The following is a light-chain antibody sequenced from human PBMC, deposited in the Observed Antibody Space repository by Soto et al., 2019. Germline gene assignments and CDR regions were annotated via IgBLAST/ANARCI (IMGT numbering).Light chain of an antibody. CDR2: AAS. CDR3: LQHNSYPFT. V-gene: IGKV1-5*01. CDR1: QSISSW. J-gene: IGKJ5*01. Sequence: DIRITQSPSTLSASVVDRVTITCRASQSISSWLAWYQQKPGKVPQRLIYAASSLQSGVPSRFSGSGSGTEFTLTISSLQPEDLAVYYCLQHNSYPFTFGQGTRLEIK.